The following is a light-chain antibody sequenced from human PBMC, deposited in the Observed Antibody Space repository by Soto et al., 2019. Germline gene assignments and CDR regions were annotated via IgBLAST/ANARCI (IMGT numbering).Light chain of an antibody. CDR3: QTWGAGIVV. J-gene: IGLJ2*01. V-gene: IGLV4-69*01. Sequence: QLVLTQSPSASASLGASVKLTCTLSSGHSSYTIAWHQQQPEKGPRYLMKLNTDGSHRRGDGIPDRFSGSRSGAERYLTISSLQSEDEADYYCQTWGAGIVVFGGGTQLTVL. CDR1: SGHSSYT. CDR2: LNTDGSH.